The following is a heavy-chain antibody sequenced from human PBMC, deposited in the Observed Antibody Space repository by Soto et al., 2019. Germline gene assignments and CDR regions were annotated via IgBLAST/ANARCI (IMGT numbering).Heavy chain of an antibody. CDR3: AKLSNYYYYGMDV. CDR1: GFTFSDNY. D-gene: IGHD4-4*01. Sequence: EVQLVESGGGLVQPGGSLRLSCAASGFTFSDNYMDWVRQAPGKGLEWVGRTRNKANSYTTEYAASVKGRFTISRDDSKNSLYLQMNSLKTEDTAVYYCAKLSNYYYYGMDVWGQGTTVTVSS. CDR2: TRNKANSYTT. J-gene: IGHJ6*02. V-gene: IGHV3-72*01.